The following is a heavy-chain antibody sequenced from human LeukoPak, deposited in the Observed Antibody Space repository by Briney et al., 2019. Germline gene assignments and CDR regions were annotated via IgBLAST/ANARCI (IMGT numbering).Heavy chain of an antibody. V-gene: IGHV4-61*02. CDR1: GGSISSGSYY. Sequence: PSETLSLTCTVSGGSISSGSYYWSWIRQPAGKGLEWIGRIYTSGSTNHNPSLKSRVTISVDTSKNQFSLKLSSVTAADTAVYYCARVIDLCAWGEGTSCYLIEDTNWFDPWGQGTLVTVSS. CDR3: ARVIDLCAWGEGTSCYLIEDTNWFDP. J-gene: IGHJ5*02. CDR2: IYTSGST. D-gene: IGHD2-2*01.